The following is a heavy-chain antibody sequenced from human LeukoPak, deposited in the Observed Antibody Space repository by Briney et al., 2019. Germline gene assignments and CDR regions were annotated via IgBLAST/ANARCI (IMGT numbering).Heavy chain of an antibody. D-gene: IGHD6-19*01. CDR1: GGSFSGYY. Sequence: SETLSLTCAVYGGSFSGYYWSWIRQPPGKGLEWIGEINHSGSTNYNPSLKSRVTISVDTSKNQFSLKLSSVTAADTAVYYCARARYSSGWYRGYYFGYWGQGTLVTVSS. J-gene: IGHJ4*02. V-gene: IGHV4-34*01. CDR3: ARARYSSGWYRGYYFGY. CDR2: INHSGST.